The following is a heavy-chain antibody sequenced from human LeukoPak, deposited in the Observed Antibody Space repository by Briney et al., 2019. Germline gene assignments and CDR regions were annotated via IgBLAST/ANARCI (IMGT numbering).Heavy chain of an antibody. Sequence: PGGSLRLSCAASGFTFSSYAMSWVRQAPGKGLEWVSAISGSGGSTYYADSVKGRFTISRDNSKNTLYLQMNSLRAEDTAVYYCAKAPKYDSSGYGAFDIWGQGTMVTVSS. CDR1: GFTFSSYA. CDR2: ISGSGGST. CDR3: AKAPKYDSSGYGAFDI. J-gene: IGHJ3*02. D-gene: IGHD3-22*01. V-gene: IGHV3-23*01.